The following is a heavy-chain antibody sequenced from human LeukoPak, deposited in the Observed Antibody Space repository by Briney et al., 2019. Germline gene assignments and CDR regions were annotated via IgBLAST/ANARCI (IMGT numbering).Heavy chain of an antibody. CDR3: ARGSSNSCYCY. Sequence: SETLSLTCAVYGGSFSGYYWSWIRQPPGKGLEWIGEINHSGSTNYNPSLKSRVTISVDTSKNQFSLKLSSVTAADTAVYYCARGSSNSCYCYWGQGTLVTVSS. D-gene: IGHD2-2*01. CDR1: GGSFSGYY. V-gene: IGHV4-34*01. CDR2: INHSGST. J-gene: IGHJ4*02.